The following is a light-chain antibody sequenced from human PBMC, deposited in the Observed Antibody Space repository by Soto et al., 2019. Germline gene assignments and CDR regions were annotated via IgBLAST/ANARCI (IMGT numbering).Light chain of an antibody. CDR1: QSPLHTNGYNS. J-gene: IGKJ1*01. Sequence: DIVMTQSPLSLPVSPGEPASISCRSSQSPLHTNGYNSLDWYLQKPGQSPQLRIYLGSIRASGVPEEFSGSGSGTDFTLKISRVEAEDFGVYFCMQLVLTSRTFGQGTKVAVK. CDR3: MQLVLTSRT. V-gene: IGKV2-28*01. CDR2: LGS.